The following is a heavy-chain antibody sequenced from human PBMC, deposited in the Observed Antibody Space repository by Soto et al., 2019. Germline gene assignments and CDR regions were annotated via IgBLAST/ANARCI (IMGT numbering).Heavy chain of an antibody. CDR2: INWDGGST. CDR3: AKEGGGEWVNPFDY. D-gene: IGHD3-16*01. CDR1: GFSFDDYS. V-gene: IGHV3-43*01. Sequence: GGSLRLSCAASGFSFDDYSMHWVRQAPGKGLEWVSLINWDGGSTFYADSVKGRFTISRDNTNNSLYLQMNSLRAEDTALYYCAKEGGGEWVNPFDYWGQGTLVTVSS. J-gene: IGHJ4*02.